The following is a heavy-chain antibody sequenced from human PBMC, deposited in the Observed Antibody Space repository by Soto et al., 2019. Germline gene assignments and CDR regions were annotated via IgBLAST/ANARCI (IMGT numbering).Heavy chain of an antibody. CDR1: GDSISNYY. Sequence: PSETLSLTCTVSGDSISNYYWSWIRQAPGKGLEWIGFIYHSGNTNYNPSLKSRVTMSIDTSKSQFSLKLNSVTAADTAVYYCARDQGIASSGPFDHWGPGTLVTVSS. CDR3: ARDQGIASSGPFDH. V-gene: IGHV4-59*01. D-gene: IGHD6-13*01. CDR2: IYHSGNT. J-gene: IGHJ4*02.